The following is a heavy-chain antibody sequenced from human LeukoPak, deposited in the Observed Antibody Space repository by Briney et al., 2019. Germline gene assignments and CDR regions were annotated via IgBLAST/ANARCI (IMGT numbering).Heavy chain of an antibody. CDR2: IIPIFGTA. CDR3: ARDRTVTMGELDY. D-gene: IGHD3-16*01. CDR1: GGTFSSYA. J-gene: IGHJ4*02. V-gene: IGHV1-69*13. Sequence: SVKVSCKASGGTFSSYAISGVRQAPGQGLEWMGGIIPIFGTANYAQKFQGRVTITADESTSTAYMELSSLRSEDTAVYYCARDRTVTMGELDYWGQGTLVTVSS.